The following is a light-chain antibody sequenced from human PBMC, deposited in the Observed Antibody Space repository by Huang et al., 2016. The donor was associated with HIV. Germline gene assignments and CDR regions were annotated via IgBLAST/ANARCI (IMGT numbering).Light chain of an antibody. CDR3: QQYYSSPYT. CDR2: FAS. J-gene: IGKJ2*01. V-gene: IGKV1-NL1*01. Sequence: IQMTQSPSPLSASVGDTVTVTCRASQGVTNSLAWYQQKPGKAPKLLLDFASRLDSGVPARFRGSESGTEYTLTISSLQPEDFATYYCQQYYSSPYTFGQGTKLEIK. CDR1: QGVTNS.